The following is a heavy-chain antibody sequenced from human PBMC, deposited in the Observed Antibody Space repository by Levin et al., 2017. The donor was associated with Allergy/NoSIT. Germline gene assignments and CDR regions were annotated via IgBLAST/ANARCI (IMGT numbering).Heavy chain of an antibody. V-gene: IGHV4-59*08. CDR2: ISNRGNT. Sequence: KASETLSLICTISGDSVTGNHWSWIRQSPGKGLEWIGHISNRGNTNLNPSHRSRVTISLNSSTNQVSLELTSVTAADSATYFCARHVYPDGSPFDSWGQGSLITVSS. J-gene: IGHJ4*02. D-gene: IGHD3-10*01. CDR1: GDSVTGNH. CDR3: ARHVYPDGSPFDS.